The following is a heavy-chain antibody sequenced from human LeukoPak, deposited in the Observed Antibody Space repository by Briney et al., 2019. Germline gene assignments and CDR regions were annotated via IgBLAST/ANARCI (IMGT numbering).Heavy chain of an antibody. CDR3: ARSPESFWSGFVY. CDR1: GFTFSSYA. Sequence: PGGSQRLSCAASGFTFSSYAMHWVRQAPGKGLEYVSGISSNGVTTYYANSVKGRFTISRDNSKNTLYLQVGSLRAEDMAVYYCARSPESFWSGFVYWGQGTLVTVSS. V-gene: IGHV3-64*01. D-gene: IGHD3-3*01. J-gene: IGHJ4*02. CDR2: ISSNGVTT.